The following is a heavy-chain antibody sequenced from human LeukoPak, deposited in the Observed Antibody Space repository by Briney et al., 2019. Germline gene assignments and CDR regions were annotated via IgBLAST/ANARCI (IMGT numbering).Heavy chain of an antibody. CDR2: ISSSSSYT. CDR1: GFTFGDYY. CDR3: ARFGSGWYDFDY. D-gene: IGHD6-19*01. Sequence: AGGSLRLSCAASGFTFGDYYMSWIRQAPGKGLEWVSYISSSSSYTNYAASVKGRFTISRDNAKNSLYLQMNSLRAEDTAVYYCARFGSGWYDFDYWGQGTLVTVSS. V-gene: IGHV3-11*06. J-gene: IGHJ4*02.